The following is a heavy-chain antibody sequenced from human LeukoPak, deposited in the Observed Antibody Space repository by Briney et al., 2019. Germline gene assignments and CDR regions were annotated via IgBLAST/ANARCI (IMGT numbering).Heavy chain of an antibody. D-gene: IGHD2-2*01. CDR2: IYHSGST. CDR3: ASPGYCSSTSCYYYYMDV. Sequence: SETLSLTCTVPGYSISSGYYWGWIRQPPGKGLEWIGSIYHSGSTYYNPSLKSRVTISVDTSKNQFSLKLSSVTAADTAVYYCASPGYCSSTSCYYYYMDVWGKGTTVTVSS. J-gene: IGHJ6*03. V-gene: IGHV4-38-2*02. CDR1: GYSISSGYY.